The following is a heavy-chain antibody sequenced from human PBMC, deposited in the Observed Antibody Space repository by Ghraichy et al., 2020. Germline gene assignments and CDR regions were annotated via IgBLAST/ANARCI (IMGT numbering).Heavy chain of an antibody. V-gene: IGHV3-7*03. D-gene: IGHD5-24*01. CDR3: ATSLYKYGEGAF. CDR2: IKEDGTER. Sequence: GGSLRLSCVASGFTFRHHWMTWVRQAPGKGLEWVANIKEDGTERYYMDSVAGPFIISSDNALNPLYLQMSSLRAEDTALYYCATSLYKYGEGAFWGQGAPVIVSS. J-gene: IGHJ4*02. CDR1: GFTFRHHW.